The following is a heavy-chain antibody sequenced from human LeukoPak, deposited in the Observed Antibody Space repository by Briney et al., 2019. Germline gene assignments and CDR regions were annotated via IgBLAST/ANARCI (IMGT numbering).Heavy chain of an antibody. J-gene: IGHJ3*02. CDR3: ARGRIQLWLRWFNDAFDI. Sequence: PSETLSLTCTVSGGSISSYYWSWIRQPPGKGLEWIGYIYYSGSTNYNPSLKSRVTISVDTSKNQFSLKLSSVTAADTAVYYCARGRIQLWLRWFNDAFDIWGQGTMVTVSS. CDR2: IYYSGST. V-gene: IGHV4-59*01. CDR1: GGSISSYY. D-gene: IGHD5-18*01.